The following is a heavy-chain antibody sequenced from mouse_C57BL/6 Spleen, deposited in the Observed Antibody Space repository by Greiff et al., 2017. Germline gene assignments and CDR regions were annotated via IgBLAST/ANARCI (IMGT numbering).Heavy chain of an antibody. CDR3: ARGISYYGSSYAMDY. CDR1: GYTFTSYW. V-gene: IGHV1-50*01. CDR2: IDPSDSYT. D-gene: IGHD1-1*01. Sequence: QVQLQHPGAELVKPGASVKLSCKASGYTFTSYWMQWVKQRPGQGLEWIGEIDPSDSYTNYNQKFKGKATLTVDTSSSTAYMQLSSLTSEDSAVYYCARGISYYGSSYAMDYWGQGTSGTVSS. J-gene: IGHJ4*01.